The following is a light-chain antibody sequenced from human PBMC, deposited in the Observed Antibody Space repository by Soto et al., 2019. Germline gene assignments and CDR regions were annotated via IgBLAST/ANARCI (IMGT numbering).Light chain of an antibody. CDR1: QTVSSGH. CDR2: GGP. CDR3: QQYVSSPYT. J-gene: IGKJ2*01. V-gene: IGKV3-20*01. Sequence: VLTQSPATLSLSPGERATLSCRACQTVSSGHLAWYQQKPGQAPRLLISGGPSRATGIPDRFSGSGSGTDFTLTVSRLEPEDFAVYYCQQYVSSPYTFGQGTKVDIK.